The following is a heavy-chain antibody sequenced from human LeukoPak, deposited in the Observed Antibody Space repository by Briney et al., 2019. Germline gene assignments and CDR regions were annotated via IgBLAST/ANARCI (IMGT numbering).Heavy chain of an antibody. Sequence: GGSLRLSCAASGFTFSSYAMSWVRQAPGKGLEWVSAISGSAYSTYYADSVKGRFTISRDNSKNTLYLQMDSLRAEDTAVYYCAKETVAAPPIDYWGQGTLVTVSS. CDR2: ISGSAYST. J-gene: IGHJ4*02. V-gene: IGHV3-23*01. CDR1: GFTFSSYA. D-gene: IGHD6-19*01. CDR3: AKETVAAPPIDY.